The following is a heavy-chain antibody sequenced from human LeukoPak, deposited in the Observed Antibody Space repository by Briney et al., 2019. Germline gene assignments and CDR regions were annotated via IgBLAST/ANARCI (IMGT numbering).Heavy chain of an antibody. V-gene: IGHV1-69*04. D-gene: IGHD2-15*01. CDR3: ANEWGYCSGGSCYSYYYGMDV. J-gene: IGHJ6*02. CDR2: IIPILGIA. Sequence: SVKVSCKASGGTFSSYAISWVRQAPGQGLEWMGRIIPILGIANYAQKFQDRVTITADKSTSTAYMGLSSLRSEDTAVYYCANEWGYCSGGSCYSYYYGMDVWGQGTTVTVSS. CDR1: GGTFSSYA.